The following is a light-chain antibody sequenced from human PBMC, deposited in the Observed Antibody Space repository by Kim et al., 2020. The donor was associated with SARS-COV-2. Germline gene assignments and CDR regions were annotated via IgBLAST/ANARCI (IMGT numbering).Light chain of an antibody. CDR1: SSDVGGYNY. CDR2: EVS. CDR3: SSYAGSNNGV. J-gene: IGLJ2*01. V-gene: IGLV2-8*01. Sequence: QSALTQPPSASGSPGQSVTISCTGTSSDVGGYNYVSWYQQHPGKAPKLMIYEVSKRPSGVPDRFSGSKSGNTASLTVSGLQAEDEADYCCSSYAGSNNGVFGGGTQLTVL.